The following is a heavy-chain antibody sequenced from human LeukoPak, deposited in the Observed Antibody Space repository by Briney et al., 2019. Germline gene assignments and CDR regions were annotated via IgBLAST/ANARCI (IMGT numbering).Heavy chain of an antibody. J-gene: IGHJ5*02. CDR2: INHGGST. V-gene: IGHV4-34*01. Sequence: SXTLSLTCAVYGGSFSDHSWIWIRQPPGKGLEWIGEINHGGSTTYNPSLKSRVTISVDTSKNQFSLKLRSVTAADTAVYYCARGGRGVPTARRFKFGDCFDPWGPGTLVTASS. CDR3: ARGGRGVPTARRFKFGDCFDP. CDR1: GGSFSDHS. D-gene: IGHD2-2*01.